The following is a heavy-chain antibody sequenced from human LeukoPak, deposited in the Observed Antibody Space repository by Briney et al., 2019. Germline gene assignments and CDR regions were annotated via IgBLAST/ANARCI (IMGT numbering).Heavy chain of an antibody. CDR2: ISIRSSTI. CDR3: ARERDGHTHDAFDI. CDR1: GFTFSSYS. D-gene: IGHD5-24*01. V-gene: IGHV3-48*01. Sequence: GGSLRLSCAASGFTFSSYSMAWVRQAPGKGLKWVSYISIRSSTIYYADSVKGRFTISRDNAKNSLYVQMNSLRAEDTAVYYCARERDGHTHDAFDIWGQGTMVTVSS. J-gene: IGHJ3*02.